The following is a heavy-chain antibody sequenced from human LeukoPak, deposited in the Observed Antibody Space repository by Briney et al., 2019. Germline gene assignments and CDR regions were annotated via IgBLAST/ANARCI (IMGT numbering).Heavy chain of an antibody. CDR1: GFTFTNAW. J-gene: IGHJ4*02. V-gene: IGHV3-15*01. CDR2: IKSKGDGETT. CDR3: ATDLGLTMIRGVIVH. D-gene: IGHD3-10*01. Sequence: GVSLRLSCAASGFTFTNAWMTWVRQAPGKGLEWVGRIKSKGDGETTDYAAPVKGRFTMSRDDSKATLYLQMNSLKAEDTAVYYCATDLGLTMIRGVIVHWGQGALVTVSS.